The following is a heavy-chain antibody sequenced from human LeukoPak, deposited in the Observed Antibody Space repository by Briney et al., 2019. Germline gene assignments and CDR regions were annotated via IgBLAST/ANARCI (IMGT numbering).Heavy chain of an antibody. CDR3: ARDRGVGFDY. J-gene: IGHJ4*02. CDR1: GFTFSSYS. D-gene: IGHD3-10*01. V-gene: IGHV3-21*01. CDR2: ISSSSSYI. Sequence: GGSLRLSCAASGFTFSSYSMNWVRQAPGKGLEWVSSISSSSSYIYYADSVKGRFTISRGNAKNSLYLQMNSLRAEDTAVYYCARDRGVGFDYWGQGTLVTVSS.